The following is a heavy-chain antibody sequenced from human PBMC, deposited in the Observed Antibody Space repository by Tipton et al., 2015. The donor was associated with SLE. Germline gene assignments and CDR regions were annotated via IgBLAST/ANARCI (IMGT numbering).Heavy chain of an antibody. V-gene: IGHV4-34*01. CDR2: INHSGST. Sequence: TLSLTCAVYGGSFSGYYLSWIRQPPGKGLEWIGEINHSGSTNYNPSLKSRVIISVDTSKNQFSLKLTSVTAADTALYYCATRSSGSYLNWFYPCGQGSLVT. J-gene: IGHJ5*02. CDR1: GGSFSGYY. CDR3: ATRSSGSYLNWFYP. D-gene: IGHD3-10*01.